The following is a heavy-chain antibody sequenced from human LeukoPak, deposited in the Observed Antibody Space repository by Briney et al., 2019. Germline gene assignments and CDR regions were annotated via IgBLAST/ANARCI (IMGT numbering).Heavy chain of an antibody. CDR3: AREWGSTSPRPLDS. Sequence: PSEPLSLTCTVSGGSIRGYYWTWIRQPAGKGLEWIGRIYTFDNTNYNPSLKSRVTMSIDTSNNQFSLKLDSVTAADTAIYYCAREWGSTSPRPLDSWGQGSLVAVSS. CDR1: GGSIRGYY. D-gene: IGHD2-2*01. V-gene: IGHV4-4*07. J-gene: IGHJ4*02. CDR2: IYTFDNT.